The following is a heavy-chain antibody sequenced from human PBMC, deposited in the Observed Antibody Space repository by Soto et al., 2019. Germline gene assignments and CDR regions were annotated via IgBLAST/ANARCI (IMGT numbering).Heavy chain of an antibody. Sequence: QVQLQESGPGLVKPSETLSLTCTVSGGSISSYYWSWIRQPPGKGLEWIGYIYYSGSTNYNPSLKSRVTISVDTSKNQFSLKLSSVTAADTAVYYCARVHRPDIVVVPAAMGGFGYYYYGMDVWGQGTTVTVSS. CDR1: GGSISSYY. D-gene: IGHD2-2*01. J-gene: IGHJ6*02. CDR3: ARVHRPDIVVVPAAMGGFGYYYYGMDV. CDR2: IYYSGST. V-gene: IGHV4-59*01.